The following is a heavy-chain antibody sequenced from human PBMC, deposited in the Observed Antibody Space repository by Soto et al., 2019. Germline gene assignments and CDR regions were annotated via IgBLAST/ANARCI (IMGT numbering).Heavy chain of an antibody. D-gene: IGHD2-21*02. CDR2: IYYSGST. CDR1: GDSISSSSYY. CDR3: ERANCGGDCHGYFQH. V-gene: IGHV4-61*01. Sequence: SETLSLTCTVSGDSISSSSYYWSWIRQPPGKGLEWIGYIYYSGSTNYNPSLKSRVTISVDTSKNQFSLKLSSVTAADTAVYYCERANCGGDCHGYFQHWGQGTLVTVS. J-gene: IGHJ1*01.